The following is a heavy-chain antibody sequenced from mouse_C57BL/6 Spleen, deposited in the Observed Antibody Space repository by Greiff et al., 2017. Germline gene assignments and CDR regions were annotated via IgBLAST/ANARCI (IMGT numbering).Heavy chain of an antibody. CDR1: GYTFTSYW. D-gene: IGHD1-1*01. CDR2: IHPNSGST. CDR3: ARYYYGSSHYAMDY. V-gene: IGHV1-64*01. Sequence: VKLQQPGAELVKPGASVKLSCKASGYTFTSYWMHWVKQRPGQGLEWIGMIHPNSGSTNYNEKFKSKATLTVDKSSSTAYMQLSSLTSEDSAVYYCARYYYGSSHYAMDYWGQGTSVTVSS. J-gene: IGHJ4*01.